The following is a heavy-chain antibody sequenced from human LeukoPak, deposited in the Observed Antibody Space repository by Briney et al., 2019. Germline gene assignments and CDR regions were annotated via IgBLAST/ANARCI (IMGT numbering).Heavy chain of an antibody. CDR2: ISYDANDK. CDR1: GFTFSNYA. CDR3: ARDVSVVVLSSTSTQIDY. D-gene: IGHD3-22*01. V-gene: IGHV3-30*04. Sequence: PGGSLRLSCAASGFTFSNYAMHWVRQAPGKGLEWVAVISYDANDKYYADSVKGRFTISRDNSKNTLYLQMNNLRAEDTAVYYCARDVSVVVLSSTSTQIDYWGQGTLVTVSS. J-gene: IGHJ4*02.